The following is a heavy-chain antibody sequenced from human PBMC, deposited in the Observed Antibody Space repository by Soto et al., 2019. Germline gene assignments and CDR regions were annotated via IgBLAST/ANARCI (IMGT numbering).Heavy chain of an antibody. CDR3: ARIVVGATVDL. D-gene: IGHD1-26*01. Sequence: SETLSLTCSVSGDSVNSEIYFWTWIRQPPGKGLEWIAYISYNGNTNYNPSLKSRVTISVDTSRNQFSLTLTSVTAADTAVYFCARIVVGATVDLWGQGALVTLSS. V-gene: IGHV4-61*01. CDR2: ISYNGNT. CDR1: GDSVNSEIYF. J-gene: IGHJ4*02.